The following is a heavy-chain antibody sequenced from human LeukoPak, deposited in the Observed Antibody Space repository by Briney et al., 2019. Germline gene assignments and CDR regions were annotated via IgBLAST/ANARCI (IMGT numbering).Heavy chain of an antibody. Sequence: PGGSLRLSCAASGFTFSSYWMSWVRQAPGKGLEWVANIKQDGSEKYYVDSVKGRFTISRDNAKNSLYLQMNSLRAEDTAVYYCASTPAPKSSGRDYYYYYMDVWGKGTTVTVSS. CDR3: ASTPAPKSSGRDYYYYYMDV. V-gene: IGHV3-7*01. J-gene: IGHJ6*03. CDR2: IKQDGSEK. D-gene: IGHD3-22*01. CDR1: GFTFSSYW.